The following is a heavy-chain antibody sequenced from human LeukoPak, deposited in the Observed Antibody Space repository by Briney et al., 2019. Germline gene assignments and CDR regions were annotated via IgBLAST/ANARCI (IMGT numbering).Heavy chain of an antibody. Sequence: GGSLRLSCAASGFTFSSYWMSWVRQAPGKGLEWVANIKEDGGEKYSVDSVKGRFTISRDNAMNSLYLEMNSLRAEDTALYYCARGPSGYHNTGGQGTLVTVSS. CDR3: ARGPSGYHNT. CDR2: IKEDGGEK. V-gene: IGHV3-7*01. J-gene: IGHJ4*02. CDR1: GFTFSSYW. D-gene: IGHD5-12*01.